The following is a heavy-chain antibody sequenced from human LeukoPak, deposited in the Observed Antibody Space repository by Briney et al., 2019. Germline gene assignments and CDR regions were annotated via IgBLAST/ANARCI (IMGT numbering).Heavy chain of an antibody. J-gene: IGHJ5*02. V-gene: IGHV4-34*01. CDR2: NNQSGIT. Sequence: SETLSLTCTVYGGSFRGYSWTWIRQPPGRELEWIGENNQSGITNYKSSLKSRVTISLDAFKNHLSLNLTSVTAADTAVYYCARGVLRYVDWQLRYFDAWGQGTLVSVSS. D-gene: IGHD3-9*01. CDR1: GGSFRGYS. CDR3: ARGVLRYVDWQLRYFDA.